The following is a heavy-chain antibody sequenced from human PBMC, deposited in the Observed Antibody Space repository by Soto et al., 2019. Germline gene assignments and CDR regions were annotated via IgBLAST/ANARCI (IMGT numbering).Heavy chain of an antibody. CDR1: GFTFSSYA. D-gene: IGHD6-13*01. Sequence: EVQLLESGGGLVQPGGSLRLSCAASGFTFSSYAMKWVRQAPGKGLEWVSVISGSDGSTYYADSVKGRFTISRDNSKNTLNLQMNSLRAEDTAVYYCARRSSSWYFDYWGQGTLVTVCS. CDR2: ISGSDGST. CDR3: ARRSSSWYFDY. J-gene: IGHJ4*02. V-gene: IGHV3-23*01.